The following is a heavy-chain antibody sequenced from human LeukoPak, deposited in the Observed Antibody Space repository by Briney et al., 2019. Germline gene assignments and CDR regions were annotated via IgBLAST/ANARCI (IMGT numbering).Heavy chain of an antibody. CDR2: IYYSGNT. Sequence: PSETLSLTCTVFGGSINGYYWSWIRQPPGKGLEWIGYIYYSGNTNYNPSLKSRVSISVDTSKNQFSLNLSSATAADTAVYYCARLHFAAAEEFDPWGQGTLVTVSS. J-gene: IGHJ5*02. CDR3: ARLHFAAAEEFDP. D-gene: IGHD6-13*01. V-gene: IGHV4-59*08. CDR1: GGSINGYY.